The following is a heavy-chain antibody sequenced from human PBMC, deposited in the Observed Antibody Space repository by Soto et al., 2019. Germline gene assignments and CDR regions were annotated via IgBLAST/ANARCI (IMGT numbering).Heavy chain of an antibody. J-gene: IGHJ2*01. CDR3: ARPLWRDDYNWGYFDL. CDR1: SGSFSGHF. Sequence: SETLSLTFAVYSGSFSGHFWSWILQPPGKGLEWIGEINLAGGTNYNPSLKSRVTISIDKSNNQFFLKLTSVTAADTAVYYCARPLWRDDYNWGYFDLWGRGTLVTVSS. CDR2: INLAGGT. D-gene: IGHD4-4*01. V-gene: IGHV4-34*01.